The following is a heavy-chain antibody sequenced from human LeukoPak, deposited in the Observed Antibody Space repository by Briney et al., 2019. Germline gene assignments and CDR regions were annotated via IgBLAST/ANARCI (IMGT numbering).Heavy chain of an antibody. CDR3: ARDKYGYNTPIDY. J-gene: IGHJ4*02. D-gene: IGHD5-24*01. CDR2: ISYDGSNK. Sequence: PGRSLRLSCAASGFTFSNFGMYWDRQAPGKGLEWVAVISYDGSNKYHADSVKGRFTISRDNSKNTLYLQMNSLRLEDTAVYYCARDKYGYNTPIDYWGQGTLVTVSS. CDR1: GFTFSNFG. V-gene: IGHV3-30-3*01.